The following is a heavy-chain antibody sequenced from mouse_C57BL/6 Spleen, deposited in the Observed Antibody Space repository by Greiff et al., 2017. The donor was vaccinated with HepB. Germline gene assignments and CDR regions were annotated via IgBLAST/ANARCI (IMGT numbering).Heavy chain of an antibody. Sequence: QVQLQQPGAELVKPGASVKLSCKASGYTFTSYWMQWVKQRPGQGLEWIGEIDPSDSYTNYNQKFKGKATLTVDTSSSTAYMQLSSLTSEDSAVYNCARQDYGSGYPFAYWGQGTLVTVSA. D-gene: IGHD1-1*01. CDR2: IDPSDSYT. CDR1: GYTFTSYW. J-gene: IGHJ3*01. V-gene: IGHV1-50*01. CDR3: ARQDYGSGYPFAY.